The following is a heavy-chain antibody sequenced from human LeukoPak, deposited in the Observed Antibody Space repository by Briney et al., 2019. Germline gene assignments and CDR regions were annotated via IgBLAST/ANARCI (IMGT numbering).Heavy chain of an antibody. D-gene: IGHD2/OR15-2a*01. V-gene: IGHV1-2*02. CDR2: INPHSGDT. J-gene: IGHJ4*02. CDR3: ATSGPDFLPVSPLLDY. CDR1: GYTFTGYY. Sequence: WASVKLSCTASGYTFTGYYLHWVRQAPGQGLEWMGWINPHSGDTEYAQKFQGRVTMTRDTFISTAYLELSRLKSDDTAVYYCATSGPDFLPVSPLLDYWGQGTLVTVSS.